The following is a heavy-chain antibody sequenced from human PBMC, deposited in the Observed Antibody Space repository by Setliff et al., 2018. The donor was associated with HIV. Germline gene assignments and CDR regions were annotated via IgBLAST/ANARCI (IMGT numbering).Heavy chain of an antibody. Sequence: LSLTCTVSGGSISSGGYYWSWIRQHPGKGLEWIGRIYTSGSTNYNPSLKNRVAISVDTSKNQFSLNLTSVTAADTAMYFCARVGGKGYSNFLDSWGQGALVTV. CDR1: GGSISSGGYY. J-gene: IGHJ4*02. CDR3: ARVGGKGYSNFLDS. D-gene: IGHD4-4*01. CDR2: IYTSGST. V-gene: IGHV4-61*02.